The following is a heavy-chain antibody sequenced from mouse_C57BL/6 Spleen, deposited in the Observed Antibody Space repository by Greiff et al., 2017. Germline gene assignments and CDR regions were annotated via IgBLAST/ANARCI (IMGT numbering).Heavy chain of an antibody. Sequence: EVMLVESGGGLVKPGGSLKLSCAASGFTFSSYTMSWVRQTPEKRLEWVATISGGGGNTYYPDSVKGRFTISSDNAKNTLYLQMSSLRSEDTALYYCARRIYYDYDVDYWGQGTTLTVSS. V-gene: IGHV5-9*01. J-gene: IGHJ2*01. D-gene: IGHD2-4*01. CDR2: ISGGGGNT. CDR3: ARRIYYDYDVDY. CDR1: GFTFSSYT.